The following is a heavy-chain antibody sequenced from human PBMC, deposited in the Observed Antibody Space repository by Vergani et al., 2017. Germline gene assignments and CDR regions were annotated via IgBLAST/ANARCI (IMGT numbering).Heavy chain of an antibody. CDR3: ARDDKQLVRFDY. Sequence: QVQLQESGPGLVKLSQTLSLTCTVSGGSISSGGYYWSWIRQHPGKGLEWIGYIYYSGSTYYNPSLKSRVTRSVDTSKNQFSLNLSSVTAADTAVYYCARDDKQLVRFDYWGQGTLVTVSS. D-gene: IGHD6-13*01. J-gene: IGHJ4*02. CDR1: GGSISSGGYY. V-gene: IGHV4-31*03. CDR2: IYYSGST.